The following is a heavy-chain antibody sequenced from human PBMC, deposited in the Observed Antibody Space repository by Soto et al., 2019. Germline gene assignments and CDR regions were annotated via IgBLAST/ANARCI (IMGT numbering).Heavy chain of an antibody. CDR2: INAGNGNT. J-gene: IGHJ5*02. Sequence: ASVKVSCKASGYTFTSYAMHWVRQAPGQRLEWMGWINAGNGNTKYSQKFQGRVTITRDTSASTAYMELSSLRSEDTAVYYCARDRSCSGGSCSVRYNWFDPWGQGTLDTVSS. V-gene: IGHV1-3*01. CDR1: GYTFTSYA. D-gene: IGHD2-15*01. CDR3: ARDRSCSGGSCSVRYNWFDP.